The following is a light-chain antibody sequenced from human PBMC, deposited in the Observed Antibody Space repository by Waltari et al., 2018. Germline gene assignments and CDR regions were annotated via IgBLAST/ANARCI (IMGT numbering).Light chain of an antibody. Sequence: QSVLTQPPSMSGAPGQKVTISCTGSSSNIGAGYGVHWYQQLPGTAPKLLIYDNDNRPSGVPDQFSGSKSATSAPLAIAGLQAEDEAEYYCQSYDNSLGGSVVFGGGTKVTVL. CDR3: QSYDNSLGGSVV. CDR1: SSNIGAGYG. CDR2: DND. J-gene: IGLJ2*01. V-gene: IGLV1-40*01.